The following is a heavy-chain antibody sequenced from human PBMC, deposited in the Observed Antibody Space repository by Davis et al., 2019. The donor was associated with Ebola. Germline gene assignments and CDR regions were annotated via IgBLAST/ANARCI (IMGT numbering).Heavy chain of an antibody. CDR2: INHSGST. J-gene: IGHJ3*01. V-gene: IGHV4-34*01. CDR3: ARHDTAMLQ. Sequence: PSETLSLTCAVYGGSFSGYYWSWIRQPPGKGLEWIGEINHSGSTNYNPSLKSRVTISVDTSKNQFSLKLSSVTAADTAVYYCARHDTAMLQWGQGTMVTVSS. D-gene: IGHD5-18*01. CDR1: GGSFSGYY.